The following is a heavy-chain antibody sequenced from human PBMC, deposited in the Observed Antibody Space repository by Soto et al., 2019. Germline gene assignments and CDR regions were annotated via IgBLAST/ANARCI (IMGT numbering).Heavy chain of an antibody. V-gene: IGHV4-59*01. Sequence: SETLSLTCTVSGGSISSYYWSWIRQPPGKGLEWIGYIYYSGSTNYNPSLKSRVTISVDTSKNQFSLKLSSVTAADTAVYYCASQHLGVSSRNFDYWGQGTLVTVSS. D-gene: IGHD6-13*01. CDR2: IYYSGST. CDR1: GGSISSYY. J-gene: IGHJ4*02. CDR3: ASQHLGVSSRNFDY.